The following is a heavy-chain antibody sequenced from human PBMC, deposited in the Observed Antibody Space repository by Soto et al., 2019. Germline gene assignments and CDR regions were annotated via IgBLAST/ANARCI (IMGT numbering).Heavy chain of an antibody. V-gene: IGHV1-18*01. CDR1: GYTFTSYG. CDR2: ISAYNGNT. D-gene: IGHD4-17*01. J-gene: IGHJ4*02. Sequence: QVQLVQSGADLKKPGASVTVSCKASGYTFTSYGISWVRQAPGQGLEWIGWISAYNGNTNYAQKCQGRVTMTTDTSTSTAYRELRSLRSADTAVYYCARDVPTVTTGGPDYWGQGTLVTVSS. CDR3: ARDVPTVTTGGPDY.